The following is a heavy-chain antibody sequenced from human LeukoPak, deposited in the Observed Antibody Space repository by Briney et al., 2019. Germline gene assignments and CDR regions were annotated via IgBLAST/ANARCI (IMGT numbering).Heavy chain of an antibody. V-gene: IGHV3-23*01. CDR2: ITGSGGST. Sequence: GGSPRLSCAASGFTPSSYTYTMSWVRQAPGKGLEWVTGITGSGGSTYYAVSVKGRFTISRDNSKNTLYLHMNSLTVEDTAIYYCAKGLKYGGQGTLVTVSS. CDR1: GFTPSSYT. CDR3: AKGLKY. D-gene: IGHD2/OR15-2a*01. J-gene: IGHJ4*02.